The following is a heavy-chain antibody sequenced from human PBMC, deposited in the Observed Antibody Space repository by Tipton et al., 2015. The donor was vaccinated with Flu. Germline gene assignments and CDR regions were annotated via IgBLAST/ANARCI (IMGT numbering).Heavy chain of an antibody. V-gene: IGHV4-34*08. Sequence: LRLSCAASGFTFSSYAMYWVRQAPGKGLEWIGEINHSGNINYNPSLKSRVTISRDMSKSQFSLKLTSVTAADTAVYYCATKFANWGVWEPRDYWGQGTLVTVSS. J-gene: IGHJ4*02. CDR2: INHSGNI. D-gene: IGHD7-27*01. CDR3: ATKFANWGVWEPRDY. CDR1: GFTFSSYA.